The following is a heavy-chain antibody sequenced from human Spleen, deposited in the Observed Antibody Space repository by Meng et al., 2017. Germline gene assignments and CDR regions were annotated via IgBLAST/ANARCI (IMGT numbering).Heavy chain of an antibody. CDR2: INHSGST. V-gene: IGHV4-34*01. Sequence: QGPLEQVGAGLLKPSETLSLTCVVSGGSFSDYYWSWIRQPPGKGLEWIGEINHSGSTNYNPSLKSRVTISVDTSKNQFSLKLSSVTAADTAMYYCARDEDISAAGKLFGDYWGQGTLVTVSS. CDR3: ARDEDISAAGKLFGDY. D-gene: IGHD6-25*01. J-gene: IGHJ4*02. CDR1: GGSFSDYY.